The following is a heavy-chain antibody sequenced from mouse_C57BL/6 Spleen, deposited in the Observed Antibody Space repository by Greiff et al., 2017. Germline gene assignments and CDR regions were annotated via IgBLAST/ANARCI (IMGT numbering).Heavy chain of an antibody. D-gene: IGHD2-4*01. CDR1: GYAFTNYL. CDR3: ARKGDYDESAAY. CDR2: INPGSGGT. Sequence: QVQLQQSGAELVRPGTSVKVSCKASGYAFTNYLIEWVKQRPGQGLEWIGVINPGSGGTNYNEKFKGKATLTADKSSSTAYMQLSSLTSEDSAVYFCARKGDYDESAAYWGQGTLVTVSA. J-gene: IGHJ3*01. V-gene: IGHV1-54*01.